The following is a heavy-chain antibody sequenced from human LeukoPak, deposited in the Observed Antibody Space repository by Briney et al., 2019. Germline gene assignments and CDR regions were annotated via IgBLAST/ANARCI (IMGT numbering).Heavy chain of an antibody. Sequence: PSETLSLTCAVSGYSFSSGYYWGWIRPPPGEGLEWIGSIYHSGSTYYNPSLKSRVTISVDTSKNQFSLKLSSVTAADTAVYYCARDRDSSGWYNEFDYRGQGTLGTVSS. J-gene: IGHJ4*02. V-gene: IGHV4-38-2*02. CDR1: GYSFSSGYY. CDR3: ARDRDSSGWYNEFDY. D-gene: IGHD6-19*01. CDR2: IYHSGST.